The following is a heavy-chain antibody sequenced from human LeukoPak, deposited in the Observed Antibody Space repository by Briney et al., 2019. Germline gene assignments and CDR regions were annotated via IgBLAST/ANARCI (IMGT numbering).Heavy chain of an antibody. CDR2: ISGSGGST. V-gene: IGHV3-23*01. CDR1: GFTFSSYT. Sequence: GGSLRLSCAASGFTFSSYTMSWVRQAPGKGLEWVSAISGSGGSTYYADSMKGRFTISRDNSKNTLYLQMNSLRAEDTAVYYCAKDTTYYYDSSGLYYFDYWGQGTLVTVFS. J-gene: IGHJ4*02. CDR3: AKDTTYYYDSSGLYYFDY. D-gene: IGHD3-22*01.